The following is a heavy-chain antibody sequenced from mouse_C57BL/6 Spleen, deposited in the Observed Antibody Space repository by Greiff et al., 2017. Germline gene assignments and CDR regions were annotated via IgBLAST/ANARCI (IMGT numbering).Heavy chain of an antibody. V-gene: IGHV1-64*01. Sequence: VQLQQPGAELVKPGASVKLSCKASGYTFTSSWLQWVKQRPGQGLEWIGMIHPNSGSTTYNEKFKSKATLTVDKSSSTAYMQLSSLTSEDSAVYYCARSRSNYDGAMDYWGQGTSVTVSS. CDR1: GYTFTSSW. D-gene: IGHD2-5*01. CDR3: ARSRSNYDGAMDY. J-gene: IGHJ4*01. CDR2: IHPNSGST.